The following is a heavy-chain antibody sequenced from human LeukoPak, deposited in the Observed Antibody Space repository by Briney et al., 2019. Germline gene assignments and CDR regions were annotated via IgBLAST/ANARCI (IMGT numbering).Heavy chain of an antibody. CDR1: GGSFSGYY. J-gene: IGHJ3*02. V-gene: IGHV4-34*01. Sequence: SETLSLTCAVYGGSFSGYYWSWIRQPPGKGLEWIGEINHSGSTNYNPSLKSRVTISVDTSKNQFSLKLSSVTAADTAVYYCARDPLLSCSGGYCYYDAFDIWGQGTMVTVSS. CDR3: ARDPLLSCSGGYCYYDAFDI. CDR2: INHSGST. D-gene: IGHD2-15*01.